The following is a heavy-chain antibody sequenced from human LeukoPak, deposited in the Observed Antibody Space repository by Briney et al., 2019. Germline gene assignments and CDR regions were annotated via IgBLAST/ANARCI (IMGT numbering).Heavy chain of an antibody. D-gene: IGHD1-1*01. CDR2: INRDGSQK. V-gene: IGHV3-7*01. CDR3: ARLGLEVGGPNWLDR. J-gene: IGHJ5*02. CDR1: GFSFSSNW. Sequence: GGSLRLSCAAPGFSFSSNWMGWVRQAPGKGLEWVAHINRDGSQKYYLDSVQGRFTISRDNAKKSLYLQMNSLRVEDTAVYYCARLGLEVGGPNWLDRWGQGTLVTVSS.